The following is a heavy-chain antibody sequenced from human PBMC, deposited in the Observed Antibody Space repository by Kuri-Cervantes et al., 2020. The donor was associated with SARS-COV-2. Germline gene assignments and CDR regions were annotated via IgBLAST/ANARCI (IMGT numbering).Heavy chain of an antibody. V-gene: IGHV3-23*01. CDR2: ISGSGGSI. J-gene: IGHJ4*02. Sequence: GGSLRLSCAASGFTFSSYAMSWVRQAPGKGLEWVSAISGSGGSIYYADSVKGRFTISRDNSKNTLYLQMNSLRAEDTAVYYCAKWEYQLLWPFDYWGQGTLVTVSS. CDR1: GFTFSSYA. D-gene: IGHD2-2*01. CDR3: AKWEYQLLWPFDY.